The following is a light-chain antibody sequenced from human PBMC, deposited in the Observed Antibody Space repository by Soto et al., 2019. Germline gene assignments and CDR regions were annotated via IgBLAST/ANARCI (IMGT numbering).Light chain of an antibody. CDR3: SSYARSSNHYF. Sequence: QSALTQPPSASGSPGQSVAISCTGTSSDVGGYNYVSWYQQHPGKAPKLMIYEVNKRPSGVPDRFSGSKSGNTASLTVSGLQAEDEADYYCSSYARSSNHYFFGSGTKVTVL. J-gene: IGLJ1*01. CDR1: SSDVGGYNY. CDR2: EVN. V-gene: IGLV2-8*01.